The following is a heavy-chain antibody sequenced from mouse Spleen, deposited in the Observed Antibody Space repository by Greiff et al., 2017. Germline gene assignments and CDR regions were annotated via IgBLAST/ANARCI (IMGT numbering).Heavy chain of an antibody. D-gene: IGHD6-2*01. CDR3: ARHQTVSFFAY. J-gene: IGHJ3*01. CDR1: GFTFSSYA. V-gene: IGHV5-9-3*01. CDR2: ISSGGSYT. Sequence: EVKLMESGGGLVKPGGSLKLSCAASGFTFSSYAMSWVRQTPEKRLEWVATISSGGSYTYYPDSVKGRFTISRDNAKNTLYLQMSSLRSEDTAMYYCARHQTVSFFAYWGQGTLVTVSA.